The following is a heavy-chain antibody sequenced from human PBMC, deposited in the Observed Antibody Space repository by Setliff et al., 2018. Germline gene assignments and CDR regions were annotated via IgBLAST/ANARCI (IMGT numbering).Heavy chain of an antibody. CDR3: LRLVRYCSRTSCQRTSGDEV. V-gene: IGHV1-2*02. J-gene: IGHJ4*02. Sequence: ASVKVSCKASGYIFAGYYMHWVRQTPGQGLEWMGWINPISGGANYAQKFQGRVTLTRDTSISTGYMELNSLRSDDTAVYYCLRLVRYCSRTSCQRTSGDEVWGQGTLVTVSS. CDR1: GYIFAGYY. D-gene: IGHD2-8*01. CDR2: INPISGGA.